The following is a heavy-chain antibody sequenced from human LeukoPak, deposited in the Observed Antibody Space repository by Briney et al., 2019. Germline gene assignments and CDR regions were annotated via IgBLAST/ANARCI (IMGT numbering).Heavy chain of an antibody. CDR3: ARDQDIMVRGVIINNWFDP. Sequence: SETLSLTCTVSGGSVSSGSYYWSWIRQPPGKGLEWIGYIYYSGSTNYNPSLKSRVTISVDTSKNQSSLKLSSVTAADTAVYYCARDQDIMVRGVIINNWFDPWGQGTLVTVSS. V-gene: IGHV4-61*01. CDR2: IYYSGST. CDR1: GGSVSSGSYY. J-gene: IGHJ5*02. D-gene: IGHD3-10*01.